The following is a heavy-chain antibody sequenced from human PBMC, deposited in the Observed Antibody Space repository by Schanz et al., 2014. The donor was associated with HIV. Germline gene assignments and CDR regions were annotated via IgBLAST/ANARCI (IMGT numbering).Heavy chain of an antibody. J-gene: IGHJ6*02. Sequence: QVQLVQSGAEVKKPGASVEVSCEASGYTFTSYDINWVRQATGQGLEWMGWMNPNSGNTGFAQKFQGRVTMTRNTSINTAYMEVSGLKSEDTAVYYCARKMSISNQWLRALYSNYGMDVWGQGTTVTVSS. CDR3: ARKMSISNQWLRALYSNYGMDV. V-gene: IGHV1-8*01. D-gene: IGHD5-12*01. CDR1: GYTFTSYD. CDR2: MNPNSGNT.